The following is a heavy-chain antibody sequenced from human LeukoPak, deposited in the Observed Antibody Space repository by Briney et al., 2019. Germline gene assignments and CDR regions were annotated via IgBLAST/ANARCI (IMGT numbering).Heavy chain of an antibody. Sequence: SETLSPTCTVSGGSISSYYWSWIRQPPGKGLEWIGYIYYSGSTNYNPSLKSRVTISVDTSKNQFSLKLSSVTAADTAVYYCARVGPCGSSTSGCRPSPFDYWGQGTLVTVSS. V-gene: IGHV4-59*01. CDR1: GGSISSYY. CDR3: ARVGPCGSSTSGCRPSPFDY. J-gene: IGHJ4*02. D-gene: IGHD2-2*01. CDR2: IYYSGST.